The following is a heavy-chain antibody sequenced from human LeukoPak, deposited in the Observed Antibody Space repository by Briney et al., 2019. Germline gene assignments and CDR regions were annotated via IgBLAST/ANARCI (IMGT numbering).Heavy chain of an antibody. V-gene: IGHV3-20*04. D-gene: IGHD2-15*01. CDR3: AAQGYCSDGSCS. CDR1: GLSCGEYG. Sequence: PGGSLRLYCAASGLSCGEYGMSCGRTAAGKGREWGSGINWNGGSTGYADSVKGRFTISRDNAKNSLYLQMNSLRAEDTAFYYCAAQGYCSDGSCSWGQGTLVTVSS. CDR2: INWNGGST. J-gene: IGHJ5*02.